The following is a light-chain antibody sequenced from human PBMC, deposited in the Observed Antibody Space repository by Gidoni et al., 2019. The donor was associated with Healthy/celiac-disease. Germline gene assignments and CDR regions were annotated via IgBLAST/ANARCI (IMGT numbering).Light chain of an antibody. CDR2: GAS. Sequence: EIVLPQSPGTMSLSPGERATLSCSASPSVSSSYLAWYQQKPGQAPRLLIYGASSRATGIPDRFSGSGSGTDFTLTISRLEPEDFAVYYCQQYGSSPHAFGPGTKVDIK. J-gene: IGKJ3*01. CDR3: QQYGSSPHA. V-gene: IGKV3-20*01. CDR1: PSVSSSY.